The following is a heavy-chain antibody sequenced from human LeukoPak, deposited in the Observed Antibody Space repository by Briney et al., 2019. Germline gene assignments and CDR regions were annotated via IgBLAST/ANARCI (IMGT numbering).Heavy chain of an antibody. J-gene: IGHJ4*02. CDR3: ARTDWEVPSLRDFDY. V-gene: IGHV1-18*01. CDR1: GYTFTNYG. CDR2: ISAYNGNT. D-gene: IGHD1-26*01. Sequence: ASVKVSCTASGYTFTNYGISWVRQAPGQRLEWMGWISAYNGNTNYAQKLQGRVTMTTDTSTNTAYMELRSLRSDDTAVYYCARTDWEVPSLRDFDYWGQGTLVTVSS.